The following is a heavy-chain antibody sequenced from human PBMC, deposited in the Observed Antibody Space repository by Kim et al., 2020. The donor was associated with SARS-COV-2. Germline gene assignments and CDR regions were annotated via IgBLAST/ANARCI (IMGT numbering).Heavy chain of an antibody. J-gene: IGHJ6*02. Sequence: SQTLSLTCAISGDSVSSNSAAWNWIRQSPSRGLEWLGRTYYRSKWYNDYAVSVKSRITINPDTSKNQFSLQLNSVTPEDTAVYYCARDSLEQLVPYYYYGMDVWGQGTTVTVSS. CDR3: ARDSLEQLVPYYYYGMDV. CDR1: GDSVSSNSAA. V-gene: IGHV6-1*01. D-gene: IGHD6-6*01. CDR2: TYYRSKWYN.